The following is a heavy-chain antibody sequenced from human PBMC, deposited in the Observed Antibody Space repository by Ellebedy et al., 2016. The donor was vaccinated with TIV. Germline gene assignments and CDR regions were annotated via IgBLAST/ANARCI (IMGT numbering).Heavy chain of an antibody. J-gene: IGHJ6*02. CDR2: ISVYNGNT. D-gene: IGHD6-13*01. Sequence: ASVKVSCKASGYTFTSYGITWVRQAPGQGLEWMGWISVYNGNTNYAQKFQGRVTMTEDTSTDTAYMELSSLRSEDTAVYYCATEGIAAHERFYYYYGMDVWGQGTTVTVSS. CDR1: GYTFTSYG. CDR3: ATEGIAAHERFYYYYGMDV. V-gene: IGHV1-18*01.